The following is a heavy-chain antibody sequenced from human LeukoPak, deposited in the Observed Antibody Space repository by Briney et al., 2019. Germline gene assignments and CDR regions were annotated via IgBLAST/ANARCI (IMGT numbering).Heavy chain of an antibody. D-gene: IGHD3-22*01. CDR3: ASGELNYYDSSGSCLYYGMDV. Sequence: SQTLSLTCTVSGGSINSGDYYWSWIRQPPGKGLVWIGYIYYNGSTYYNPSLKSRVTISVDTSKNQFSLKLTSVTAADTAVYYCASGELNYYDSSGSCLYYGMDVWGQGTTVTVSS. J-gene: IGHJ6*02. V-gene: IGHV4-30-4*01. CDR2: IYYNGST. CDR1: GGSINSGDYY.